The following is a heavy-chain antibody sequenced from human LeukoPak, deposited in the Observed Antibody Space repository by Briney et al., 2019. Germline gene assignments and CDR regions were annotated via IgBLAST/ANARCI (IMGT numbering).Heavy chain of an antibody. J-gene: IGHJ4*02. Sequence: GGSLRLSCVASGFTFGNYAMGWLRQAPGRRPEWVSSLTDSGGTTYYVDSVKGRFTISRDNSENTLNLQMNSLRAEDTAIYYCAKARAGDITAAFNYWGQGTLVTVSS. CDR3: AKARAGDITAAFNY. V-gene: IGHV3-23*01. CDR2: LTDSGGTT. D-gene: IGHD6-13*01. CDR1: GFTFGNYA.